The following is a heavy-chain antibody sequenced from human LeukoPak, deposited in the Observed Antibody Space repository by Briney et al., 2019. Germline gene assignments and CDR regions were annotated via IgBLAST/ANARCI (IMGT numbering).Heavy chain of an antibody. J-gene: IGHJ3*02. CDR1: GYTFTSYD. Sequence: SSVKVSCKASGYTFTSYDINWVRQATGQGLEWMGWMNPNSGNTGYAQKFQGRVTMTRNTSISTAYMELSSLRSEDTAVYYCASMDYVDNAFDIWGQGTMVTVPS. D-gene: IGHD3-10*02. CDR3: ASMDYVDNAFDI. V-gene: IGHV1-8*01. CDR2: MNPNSGNT.